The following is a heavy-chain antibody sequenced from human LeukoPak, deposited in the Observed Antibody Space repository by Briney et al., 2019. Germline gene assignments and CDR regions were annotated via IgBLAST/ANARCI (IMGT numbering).Heavy chain of an antibody. CDR2: IIPILGIA. Sequence: GSSVKVSCKASGGTFSSYAISWVRQAPGQGLEWMGRIIPILGIANYAQKFQGRVTITADKSTSTAYMELSSLRSEDTAVYYCARDQTLYDSSGYSDYYFDYWGQGTLVTVSS. CDR3: ARDQTLYDSSGYSDYYFDY. J-gene: IGHJ4*02. D-gene: IGHD3-22*01. V-gene: IGHV1-69*04. CDR1: GGTFSSYA.